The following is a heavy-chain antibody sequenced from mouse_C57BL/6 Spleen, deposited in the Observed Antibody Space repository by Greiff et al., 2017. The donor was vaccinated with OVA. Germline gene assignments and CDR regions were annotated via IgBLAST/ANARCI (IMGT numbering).Heavy chain of an antibody. D-gene: IGHD4-1*01. Sequence: EVQGVESGGGLVKPGGSLTLSCAASGFPFRDYGMHWVRQAPAKGLEWVAYISSGNSTIYYADTVKGRFTISRDNAKNTLFLQMTSLRSEDTAMYYCARKTDFDYWGKGTTLTVSS. CDR1: GFPFRDYG. CDR3: ARKTDFDY. CDR2: ISSGNSTI. V-gene: IGHV5-17*01. J-gene: IGHJ2*01.